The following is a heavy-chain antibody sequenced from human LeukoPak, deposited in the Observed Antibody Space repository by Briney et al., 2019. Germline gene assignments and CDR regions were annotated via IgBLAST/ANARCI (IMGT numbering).Heavy chain of an antibody. V-gene: IGHV1-8*01. CDR2: MNPNSGNT. CDR1: GYTFTSYD. J-gene: IGHJ5*02. Sequence: ASVKVSCKASGYTFTSYDINWARQATGQGLEWMGWMNPNSGNTGYAQKFQGRVTMTRNTSISTAYMELSSLRSEDTAVYYCARGLLITIFGVVTRNWFDPWGQGTLVTVSS. CDR3: ARGLLITIFGVVTRNWFDP. D-gene: IGHD3-3*01.